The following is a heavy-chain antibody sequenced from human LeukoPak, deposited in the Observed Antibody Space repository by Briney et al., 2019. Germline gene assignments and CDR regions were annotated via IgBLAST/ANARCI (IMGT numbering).Heavy chain of an antibody. Sequence: PGRSLRLSCAASGFTFSSYGMPWVRQAPGKGLEWVAVIWYDGSNKYYADSVKGRFTISRDNSKNTLYLQMNSLRAEDTAVYYCARDSYYYDSSGYYAYWGQGTLVTVSS. CDR1: GFTFSSYG. J-gene: IGHJ4*02. CDR2: IWYDGSNK. V-gene: IGHV3-33*01. CDR3: ARDSYYYDSSGYYAY. D-gene: IGHD3-22*01.